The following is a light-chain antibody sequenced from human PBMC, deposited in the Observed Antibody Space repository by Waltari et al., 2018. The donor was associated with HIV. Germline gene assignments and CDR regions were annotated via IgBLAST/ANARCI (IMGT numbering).Light chain of an antibody. V-gene: IGLV2-11*01. CDR3: FSYGGSLHV. CDR2: DVT. Sequence: QSALTQPRSVSGSPGQSVTISCSGASSGVTYNNPVSWYQHHPVTPPKLRIYDVTKGPSGVPDRFSGSKSGNTASLTISGLQAEDEADYYCFSYGGSLHVFGTGTEVTVL. J-gene: IGLJ1*01. CDR1: SSGVTYNNP.